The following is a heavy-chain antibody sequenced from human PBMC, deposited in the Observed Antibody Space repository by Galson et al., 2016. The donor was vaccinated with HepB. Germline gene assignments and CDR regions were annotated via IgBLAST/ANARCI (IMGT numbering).Heavy chain of an antibody. CDR2: INPYSGST. D-gene: IGHD1-1*01. CDR1: GYTFTDYY. Sequence: QSGAEVTKPGASVKVSCKASGYTFTDYYVHWLRQAPGQGLEWMGWINPYSGSTHYAQKFQGRVTMTRDTSISTAYMELSSLRSDGTAVYYCGVDSVAAPGTFFDYWGQGILVTVSS. J-gene: IGHJ4*02. V-gene: IGHV1-2*02. CDR3: GVDSVAAPGTFFDY.